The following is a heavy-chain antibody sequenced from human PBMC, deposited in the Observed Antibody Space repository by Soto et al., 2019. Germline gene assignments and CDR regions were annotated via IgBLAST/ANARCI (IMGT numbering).Heavy chain of an antibody. CDR1: GYTFTSYD. V-gene: IGHV1-8*01. J-gene: IGHJ3*02. CDR2: MNTNSVNT. D-gene: IGHD3-16*02. Sequence: GASVKVSCKASGYTFTSYDINWVRQATGQGLEWMGWMNTNSVNTGYAQKFRGRVTMTKNTSISKAYMDLSSLRFEDTAFFYCARGRRITFGGFIVSDAFDIWGQGTMVTVSS. CDR3: ARGRRITFGGFIVSDAFDI.